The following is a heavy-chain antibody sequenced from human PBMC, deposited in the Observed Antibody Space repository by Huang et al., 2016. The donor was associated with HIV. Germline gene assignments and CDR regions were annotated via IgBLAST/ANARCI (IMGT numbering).Heavy chain of an antibody. V-gene: IGHV4-39*01. CDR3: ARLKGYYDNWFDP. Sequence: QLQLQESGPGLVKPSETLSLTCTVSGGSISSSSYYWGWIRQPPGKGLEWIGSIYYSGSTYHNPPLKSRVTISVDTSKNQFSLKLSSVTATDTAVYYCARLKGYYDNWFDPWGQGTLVTVSS. D-gene: IGHD3-22*01. CDR2: IYYSGST. CDR1: GGSISSSSYY. J-gene: IGHJ5*02.